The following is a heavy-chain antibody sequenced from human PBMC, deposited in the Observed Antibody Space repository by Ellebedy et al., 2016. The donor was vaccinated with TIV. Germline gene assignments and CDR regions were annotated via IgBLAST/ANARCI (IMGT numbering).Heavy chain of an antibody. CDR3: ARSLRDANEV. D-gene: IGHD1-1*01. CDR1: GLTFSSHA. J-gene: IGHJ4*02. CDR2: ISTDGNTK. Sequence: GESLKISCAASGLTFSSHAMSWVRQAPGKGLEWVAVISTDGNTKYYADSVKGRFTISRDNSRSTAYLQMDSLRRDDAAVYYCARSLRDANEVWGQGTQVTVS. V-gene: IGHV3-30*04.